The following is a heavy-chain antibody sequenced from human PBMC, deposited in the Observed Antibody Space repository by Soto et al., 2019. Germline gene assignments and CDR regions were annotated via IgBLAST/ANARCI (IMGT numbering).Heavy chain of an antibody. CDR3: ARDRYYDILTGWYTWFDP. CDR2: ISSSGSTI. V-gene: IGHV3-48*03. CDR1: GFTFCSYE. D-gene: IGHD3-9*01. J-gene: IGHJ5*02. Sequence: GSLRLSCAASGFTFCSYEMNWVRQAPGKGLEWVSYISSSGSTIYYADSVKGRLTISRDNAKNSLYLQMNSLRAEDTAVYYCARDRYYDILTGWYTWFDPWGQGTPVPVSS.